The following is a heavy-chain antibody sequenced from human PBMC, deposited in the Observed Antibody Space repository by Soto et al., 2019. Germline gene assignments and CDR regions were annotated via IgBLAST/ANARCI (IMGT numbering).Heavy chain of an antibody. CDR1: GGSIRSYC. J-gene: IGHJ6*03. CDR2: ICNSGTT. D-gene: IGHD2-2*01. V-gene: IGHV4-59*03. Sequence: QVQLQESGPTLVKPSETLSLTCTVSGGSIRSYCCTWVRQPPGEGLEWIGCICNSGTTNYNPSLKSQVAITQVPQKSQYSVQLSSVTLADTAFYYCAGGESIVVAPRRLMGVWGKGNTVTVSS. CDR3: AGGESIVVAPRRLMGV.